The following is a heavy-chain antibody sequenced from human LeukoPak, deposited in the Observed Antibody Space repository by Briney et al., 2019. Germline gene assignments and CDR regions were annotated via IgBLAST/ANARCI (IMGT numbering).Heavy chain of an antibody. CDR2: INPNSGDT. CDR3: ARTRSTTVVTSH. CDR1: GYTFTGYY. V-gene: IGHV1-2*02. Sequence: ASVKVSCKASGYTFTGYYMHWVRQAPGQGLECMGWINPNSGDTYYAQKFQGRVTMTRDTSINTAYMELSSLRSNDTAMYYCARTRSTTVVTSHWGQGTLVTVSS. D-gene: IGHD4-23*01. J-gene: IGHJ4*02.